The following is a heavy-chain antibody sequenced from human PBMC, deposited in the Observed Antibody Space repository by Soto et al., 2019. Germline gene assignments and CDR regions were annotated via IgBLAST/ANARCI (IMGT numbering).Heavy chain of an antibody. CDR2: ISGSGGST. Sequence: EVQLLESGGGLVQPGGSLRLSCAASGFTFSSYAMSWFRQAPGKGLEWVSAISGSGGSTYYADSVKGRFTIARDNSKNTLYLQMNSLSAEDTAVYYCASMIVVVAATEYFQHWCQGTLVTVSS. J-gene: IGHJ1*01. CDR3: ASMIVVVAATEYFQH. CDR1: GFTFSSYA. V-gene: IGHV3-23*01. D-gene: IGHD2-15*01.